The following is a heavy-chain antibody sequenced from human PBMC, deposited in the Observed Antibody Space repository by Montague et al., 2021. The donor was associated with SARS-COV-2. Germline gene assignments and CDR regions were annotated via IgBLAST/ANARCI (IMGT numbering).Heavy chain of an antibody. CDR2: INYSGTT. D-gene: IGHD6-13*01. V-gene: IGHV4-39*01. Sequence: SETLSLTCSVSGGSITDRTYYWGCIRQSPGKGLEWIGAINYSGTTYYNPSLKSRVTISLDTAKNQFSLKMTSVTAADTAVYYCARHWGIAAAGNWGQGTLVTVPP. CDR3: ARHWGIAAAGN. CDR1: GGSITDRTYY. J-gene: IGHJ4*02.